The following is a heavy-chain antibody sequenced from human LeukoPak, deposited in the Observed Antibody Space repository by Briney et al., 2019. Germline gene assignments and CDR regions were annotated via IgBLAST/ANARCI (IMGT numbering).Heavy chain of an antibody. CDR1: GGSVSSGSYY. J-gene: IGHJ2*01. V-gene: IGHV4-61*01. Sequence: SETLSLTCTVSGGSVSSGSYYWSWTRQPPGKGLEWIGYIYYRVSINYSPSLKSRVTISVDTSKNQFSLTLSSVTAADTAVYYCARVVGYYYDSSGYHWYFDLWGRGTLVTVSS. D-gene: IGHD3-22*01. CDR3: ARVVGYYYDSSGYHWYFDL. CDR2: IYYRVSI.